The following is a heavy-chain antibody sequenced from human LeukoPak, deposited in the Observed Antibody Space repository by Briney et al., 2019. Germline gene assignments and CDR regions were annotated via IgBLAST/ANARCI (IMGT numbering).Heavy chain of an antibody. D-gene: IGHD3-10*01. CDR2: ISYDGSNK. CDR3: AKDVGPVINYYGMDV. V-gene: IGHV3-30-3*01. CDR1: GFTFSSYA. J-gene: IGHJ6*02. Sequence: GGSLRLFCAASGFTFSSYAMHWVRQAPGKGLEGVAVISYDGSNKYYADSVKGRFTVSRDNSKNTLYLQMNSLRAEDTAVYFCAKDVGPVINYYGMDVWGQGTTVTVSS.